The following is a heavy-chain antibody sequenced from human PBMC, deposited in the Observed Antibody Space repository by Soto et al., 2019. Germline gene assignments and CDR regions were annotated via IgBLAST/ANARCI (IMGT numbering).Heavy chain of an antibody. CDR3: ASGASVGSSSSDY. V-gene: IGHV1-46*01. D-gene: IGHD6-6*01. CDR2: INPSGGST. CDR1: GYTFTSDY. Sequence: GASVKVSCKASGYTFTSDYIHWGRQSPGQGLEWMGIINPSGGSTSYAQKFQGRVTMTRDTSTSTVYMELSSLRSEDTAVYYCASGASVGSSSSDYWGQGTLVTVSS. J-gene: IGHJ4*02.